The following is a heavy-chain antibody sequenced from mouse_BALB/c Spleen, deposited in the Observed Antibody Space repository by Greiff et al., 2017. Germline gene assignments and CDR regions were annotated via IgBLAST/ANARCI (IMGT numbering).Heavy chain of an antibody. D-gene: IGHD1-1*01. CDR1: GDSITSGY. CDR3: ARSTVVAFYYFDY. CDR2: ISYSGST. Sequence: EVKVEESGPSLVKPSQTLSLTCSVTGDSITSGYWNWIRKFPGNKLEYMGYISYSGSTYYNPSLKSRISITRDTSKNQYYLQLNSVTTEDTATYYCARSTVVAFYYFDYWGQGTTLTVSS. J-gene: IGHJ2*01. V-gene: IGHV3-8*02.